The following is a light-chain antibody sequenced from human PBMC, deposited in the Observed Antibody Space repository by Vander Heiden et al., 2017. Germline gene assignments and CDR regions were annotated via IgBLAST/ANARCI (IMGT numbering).Light chain of an antibody. Sequence: IVLTQSPATLSLSPGERATLSCRTGQSVSSYLAWYQQKPGQAPRLLIYDASNRATGIPARFSGSGSGTDFTLTISSLEPEDFAVYYCQQRSNWPYTFGQGTKLEIK. CDR3: QQRSNWPYT. CDR2: DAS. CDR1: QSVSSY. J-gene: IGKJ2*01. V-gene: IGKV3-11*01.